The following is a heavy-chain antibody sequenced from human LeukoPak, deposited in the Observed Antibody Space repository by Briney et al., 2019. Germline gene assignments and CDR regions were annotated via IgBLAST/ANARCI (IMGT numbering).Heavy chain of an antibody. CDR2: ISGSGGRT. Sequence: GGSLRLSCAASGFTFSNYAMSWVRQAPGKGLEWVSGISGSGGRTYSADSVKGRFTISRDNSRNTMDLQMNSLRVEDTAVYHCTRYDSSRFDPWGQGTLVIVSA. D-gene: IGHD3-3*01. CDR3: TRYDSSRFDP. J-gene: IGHJ5*02. CDR1: GFTFSNYA. V-gene: IGHV3-23*01.